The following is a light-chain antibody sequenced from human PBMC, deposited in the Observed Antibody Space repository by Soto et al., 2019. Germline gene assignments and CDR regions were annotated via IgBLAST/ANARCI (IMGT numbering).Light chain of an antibody. V-gene: IGLV2-8*01. CDR1: SSDVGGYNY. CDR2: EVS. Sequence: QSALTQPPSASGSPGQSVTISCIGTSSDVGGYNYVSWYQQHPGKAPKLMIYEVSRRPSGVPDRFSGSKSGNTASLTVSWLQAEDEADYYCSSYAGSNNYVFGTGTKLTVL. CDR3: SSYAGSNNYV. J-gene: IGLJ1*01.